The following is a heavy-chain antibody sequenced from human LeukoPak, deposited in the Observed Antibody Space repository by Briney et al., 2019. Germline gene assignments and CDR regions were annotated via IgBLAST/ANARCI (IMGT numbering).Heavy chain of an antibody. CDR2: INHSGST. CDR3: ASGYYYRNDY. D-gene: IGHD3-10*01. Sequence: PSETLSLTCAVYGGSFSGYYWNWIRQPPGKGLEWIGEINHSGSTNYNPSLKSRVTISVDTSKIQFSLKLSSVTAADTAVYYCASGYYYRNDYWGQGTLVTVSS. CDR1: GGSFSGYY. J-gene: IGHJ4*02. V-gene: IGHV4-34*01.